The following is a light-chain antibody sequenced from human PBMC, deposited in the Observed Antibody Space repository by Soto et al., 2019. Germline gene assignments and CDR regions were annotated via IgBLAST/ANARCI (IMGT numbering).Light chain of an antibody. CDR1: SSDVGNYNL. V-gene: IGLV2-23*01. CDR2: EGS. Sequence: QSVLTQPASVSGSPGQSITTSCTGTSSDVGNYNLVSWYQHHPGKAPKLMIYEGSKRPSGVSNRFSGSKSGNTASLTISGLQAEDEADYYCCSYAGSSTLVFGGGTKVTVL. CDR3: CSYAGSSTLV. J-gene: IGLJ2*01.